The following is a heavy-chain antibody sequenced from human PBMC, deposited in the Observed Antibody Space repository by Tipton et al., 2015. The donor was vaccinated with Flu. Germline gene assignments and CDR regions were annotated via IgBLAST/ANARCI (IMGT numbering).Heavy chain of an antibody. CDR3: ASAPTMTTFFF. CDR1: GASISDYY. V-gene: IGHV4-59*08. D-gene: IGHD4-17*01. J-gene: IGHJ4*02. CDR2: ISYSGTT. Sequence: TLSLTCSVSGASISDYYWNWIRQRPGKGLEWLAHISYSGTTDYNPSRKSRLTVSADTSKNQFSLRLTSVTATDTAIYYCASAPTMTTFFFWGQGTLVTVSS.